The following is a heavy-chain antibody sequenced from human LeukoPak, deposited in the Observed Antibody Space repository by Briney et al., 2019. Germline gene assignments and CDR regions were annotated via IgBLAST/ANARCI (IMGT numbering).Heavy chain of an antibody. V-gene: IGHV3-23*01. Sequence: AGGSLRLSCAASGFTFSRYAMSWVRQAPGKGLEWVSAISDNGGSTYYADSVKGRFTISRDNSKNTLYLQMNSLRAEDTAVYYCADGGYYYYFDYWGQGTLVTVSS. CDR1: GFTFSRYA. D-gene: IGHD3-22*01. J-gene: IGHJ4*02. CDR3: ADGGYYYYFDY. CDR2: ISDNGGST.